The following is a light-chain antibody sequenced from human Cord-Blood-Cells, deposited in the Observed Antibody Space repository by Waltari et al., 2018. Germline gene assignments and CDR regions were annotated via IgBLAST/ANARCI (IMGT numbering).Light chain of an antibody. Sequence: QSALTQPASVSGSPGQSITISCTGTSSDVGGYNYVSWYQQHPGKLPKLMIYDVSKRPSGVSNRFSGSKSGNTASLTISGLQAEDEADYYCSSYTSSSTVVFGGGTKLTVL. CDR2: DVS. CDR1: SSDVGGYNY. CDR3: SSYTSSSTVV. V-gene: IGLV2-14*01. J-gene: IGLJ2*01.